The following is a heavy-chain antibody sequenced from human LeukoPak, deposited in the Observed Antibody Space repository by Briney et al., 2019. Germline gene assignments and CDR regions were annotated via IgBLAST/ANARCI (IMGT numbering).Heavy chain of an antibody. Sequence: SQTLSLTCTVSGGSISSGDYYWSWIRQPPGKGPEWIGYIYYSGSTYYNPSLKSRVTISVDTSKNQFSLKLSSVTAADTAVYYCARGLVATIRNWFDPWGQGTLVTVSS. CDR1: GGSISSGDYY. V-gene: IGHV4-30-4*01. CDR2: IYYSGST. J-gene: IGHJ5*02. CDR3: ARGLVATIRNWFDP. D-gene: IGHD5-12*01.